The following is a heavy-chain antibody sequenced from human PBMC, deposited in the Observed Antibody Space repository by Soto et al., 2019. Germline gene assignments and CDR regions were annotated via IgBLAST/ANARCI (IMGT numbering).Heavy chain of an antibody. V-gene: IGHV3-30*03. CDR2: ISYDGGNK. CDR3: ARAPQLYYESSVFY. J-gene: IGHJ4*01. D-gene: IGHD3-22*01. CDR1: GFTFSSYG. Sequence: PGGSLRLSCAASGFTFSSYGMSWVRQAPGKGLEWVSAISYDGGNKYYADSVKGRFTISRDNSKNTLYLQMNSLRAEDTAIFYCARAPQLYYESSVFYLGPGTLVPVSS.